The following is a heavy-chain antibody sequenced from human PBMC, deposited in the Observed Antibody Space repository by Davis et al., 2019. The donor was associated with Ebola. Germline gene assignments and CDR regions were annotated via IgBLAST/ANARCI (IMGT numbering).Heavy chain of an antibody. J-gene: IGHJ6*02. CDR3: ARDGGYCINGVCSYYYYVMDV. CDR2: ISSSSSHI. V-gene: IGHV3-21*01. Sequence: PGGSLRLSCAASGFTFSTYSMTWVRQAPGKGLEWVSFISSSSSHIYYADSVKGRFTISRDNAKNSLYLQMNSLRAEDTAVYYYARDGGYCINGVCSYYYYVMDVWGQGTTVTVSS. D-gene: IGHD2-8*01. CDR1: GFTFSTYS.